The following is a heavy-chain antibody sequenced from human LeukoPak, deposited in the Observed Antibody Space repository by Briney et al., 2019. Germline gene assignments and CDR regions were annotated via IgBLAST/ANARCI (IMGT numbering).Heavy chain of an antibody. Sequence: PSETLSLTCAVSGGSISSSNWWSWVRQPPGKGLEWIGEIYHSGSTNYNPSLKSRVTISVDTSNNQFSLKVVSVTAADTATYYCGRFGHHDAFDIWGQGTMVTVSS. CDR2: IYHSGST. J-gene: IGHJ3*02. CDR3: GRFGHHDAFDI. CDR1: GGSISSSNW. D-gene: IGHD3-10*01. V-gene: IGHV4-4*02.